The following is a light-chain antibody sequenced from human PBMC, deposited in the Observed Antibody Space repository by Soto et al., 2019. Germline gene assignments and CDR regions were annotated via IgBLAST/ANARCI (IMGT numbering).Light chain of an antibody. J-gene: IGKJ4*01. CDR2: AAS. CDR1: QYIGSW. Sequence: DIQMIQSPSSLSAFVGDRVTISCRASQYIGSWLTWYHQKPGRAPKSLIYAASTLRSGVPSRFSGCGSGTDFTLTINSLQPEDSGTYYCQQYTSNPLTFGGGTQVEI. V-gene: IGKV1D-16*01. CDR3: QQYTSNPLT.